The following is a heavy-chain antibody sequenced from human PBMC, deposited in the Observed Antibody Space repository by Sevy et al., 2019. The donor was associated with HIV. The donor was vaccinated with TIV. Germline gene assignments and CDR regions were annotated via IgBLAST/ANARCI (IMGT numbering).Heavy chain of an antibody. Sequence: GGSLRLSCAASGFTFSSYGMHWVRQAPGKGLEWVPVISYDGSNKYYADSVKGRFTISRDNSKNTLYLQMNSLRAEDTAVYYCAKDQGGYSYGLGDYGMDVWGQGTTVTVSS. J-gene: IGHJ6*02. CDR1: GFTFSSYG. CDR3: AKDQGGYSYGLGDYGMDV. V-gene: IGHV3-30*18. D-gene: IGHD5-18*01. CDR2: ISYDGSNK.